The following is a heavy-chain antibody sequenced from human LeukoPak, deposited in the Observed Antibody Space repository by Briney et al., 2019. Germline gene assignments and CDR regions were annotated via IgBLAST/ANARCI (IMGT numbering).Heavy chain of an antibody. CDR1: GFTFSSYA. D-gene: IGHD3-22*01. Sequence: GGSLRLSCAASGFTFSSYAMSWVRQVPGKGLEWVSGISGSGDNTYYADSVKGRFTISRDNSKNTLYVQVNSLGTEDTAAYYCAKGSYYDSSGSFYLDYWGQGTLVTVSS. V-gene: IGHV3-23*01. CDR2: ISGSGDNT. J-gene: IGHJ4*02. CDR3: AKGSYYDSSGSFYLDY.